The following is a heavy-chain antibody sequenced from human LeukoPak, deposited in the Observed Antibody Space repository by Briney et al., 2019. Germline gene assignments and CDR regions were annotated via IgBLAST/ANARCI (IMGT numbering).Heavy chain of an antibody. CDR2: IKQDGSVK. Sequence: GGSLRLSCAASGFTFSDFWMSWVRQTPGKGLEWVANIKQDGSVKDYVDSVKGRFTISRDNAKNSLYLEMNSLRAEDTAVYYCAREGLGIVVVPATYYFDYWGQGTLVTVSS. D-gene: IGHD2-2*01. V-gene: IGHV3-7*01. CDR3: AREGLGIVVVPATYYFDY. J-gene: IGHJ4*02. CDR1: GFTFSDFW.